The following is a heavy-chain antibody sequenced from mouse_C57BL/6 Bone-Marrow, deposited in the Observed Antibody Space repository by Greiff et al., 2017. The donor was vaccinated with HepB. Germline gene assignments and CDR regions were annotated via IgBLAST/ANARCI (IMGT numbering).Heavy chain of an antibody. CDR2: ISGGGGNT. J-gene: IGHJ3*01. V-gene: IGHV5-9*01. CDR3: ARRGLTGFAY. CDR1: GFTFSSYT. Sequence: EVQLVESGGGLVKPGGSLKLSCAASGFTFSSYTMSWVRQTPEKRLEWVATISGGGGNTYYPDSVKGRFTISRDNAKNTLYLQMSSLRSEDTALYYCARRGLTGFAYWGQGTLVTVSA. D-gene: IGHD3-1*01.